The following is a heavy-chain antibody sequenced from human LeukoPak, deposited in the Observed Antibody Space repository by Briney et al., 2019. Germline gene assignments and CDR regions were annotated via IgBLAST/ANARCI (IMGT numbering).Heavy chain of an antibody. D-gene: IGHD6-19*01. CDR2: LNPKSGNT. J-gene: IGHJ4*02. CDR1: GYSFSTYD. V-gene: IGHV1-8*01. Sequence: ASVRVSCKASGYSFSTYDSNWVRQAPGQGLEWMGWLNPKSGNTGYAQNFQGRVTMTRNTSISTAYMELSGLRSDDTAVYYCARGREWLVAFDSWGQGALVTVSS. CDR3: ARGREWLVAFDS.